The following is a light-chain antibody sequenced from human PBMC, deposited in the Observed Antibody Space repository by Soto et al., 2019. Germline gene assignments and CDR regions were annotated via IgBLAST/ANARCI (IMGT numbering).Light chain of an antibody. CDR1: SSNIGTRYD. V-gene: IGLV1-40*01. CDR2: GNS. J-gene: IGLJ1*01. Sequence: QSVLRQPPSVSGAPGQTITISCTGSSSNIGTRYDVHWYQQLPGTAPKLLIYGNSNRPSGVPDRFSGSKSGTSASLAITGLQVEDEADYYCQSYDTSLGGFYVFGTGTKLTVL. CDR3: QSYDTSLGGFYV.